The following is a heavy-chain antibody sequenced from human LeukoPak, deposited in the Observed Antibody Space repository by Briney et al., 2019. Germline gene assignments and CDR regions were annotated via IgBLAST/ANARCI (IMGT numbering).Heavy chain of an antibody. CDR1: GYTFTGYY. V-gene: IGHV1-2*02. J-gene: IGHJ4*02. D-gene: IGHD4-17*01. CDR3: ARLTTTVTSFDY. Sequence: GASVTVSCKASGYTFTGYYMHWVRQAPGQGLEWMGWINPNSGGTNYAQKFQGRVTMTRDTSISTAYMEMSRLRSDDTAVYYCARLTTTVTSFDYWGQGTLVTVSS. CDR2: INPNSGGT.